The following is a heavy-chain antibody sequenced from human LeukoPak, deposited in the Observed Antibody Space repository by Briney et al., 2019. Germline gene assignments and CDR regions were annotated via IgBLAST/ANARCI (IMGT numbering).Heavy chain of an antibody. CDR3: AKDRSSGWTFDY. CDR1: GFTFSSHG. D-gene: IGHD6-25*01. Sequence: GGSLRLSCAASGFTFSSHGMHWVRQAPGEGLEWVALISYDGSSKYYADSVKGRFTISRDNSKSTLYLQMNSLRAEDTAVYYCAKDRSSGWTFDYWGQGTLVTVSS. J-gene: IGHJ4*02. V-gene: IGHV3-30*18. CDR2: ISYDGSSK.